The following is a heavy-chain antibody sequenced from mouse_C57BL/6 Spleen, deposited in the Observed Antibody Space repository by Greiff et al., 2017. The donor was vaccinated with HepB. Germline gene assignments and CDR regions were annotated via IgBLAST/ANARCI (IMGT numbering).Heavy chain of an antibody. CDR1: GFTFSSYA. J-gene: IGHJ1*03. V-gene: IGHV5-4*01. Sequence: EVQLVESGGGLVKPGGSLKLSCAASGFTFSSYAMSWVRQTPEKRLEWVATISDGGSYTYYPDNVKGRFTISRDNAKNNLYLQMSHLKSEDTAMYYCARDYYPGYFDVWGTGTTVTVSS. CDR3: ARDYYPGYFDV. CDR2: ISDGGSYT. D-gene: IGHD1-1*01.